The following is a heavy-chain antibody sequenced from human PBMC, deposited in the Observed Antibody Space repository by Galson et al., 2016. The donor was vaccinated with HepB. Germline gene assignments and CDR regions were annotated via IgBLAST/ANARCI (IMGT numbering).Heavy chain of an antibody. J-gene: IGHJ4*02. Sequence: PALVKPTQTLTLTCTFSGFSLTTIGVGVGWIRQPPGKALEWLALIYYSDDKRYRPSLKSRLTITKDTSQNQVVLTMTNMDPVDTATYFCAHLPVGATTFDHWGQGTLVTVSS. CDR3: AHLPVGATTFDH. CDR1: GFSLTTIGVG. V-gene: IGHV2-5*01. D-gene: IGHD1-26*01. CDR2: IYYSDDK.